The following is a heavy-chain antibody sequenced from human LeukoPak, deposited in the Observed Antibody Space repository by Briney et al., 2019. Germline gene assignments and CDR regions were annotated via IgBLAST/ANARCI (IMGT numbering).Heavy chain of an antibody. CDR2: INHSGST. CDR3: ARGPQTGTTRRGDKFDY. D-gene: IGHD1-7*01. Sequence: PSETLSLTCAVYGGSFSGYYGSSIRQPPGKGLEWIGEINHSGSTNYNPSLKSRVTISVDTSKNQFSLKLSSVTAADTAVYYCARGPQTGTTRRGDKFDYWGQGSLVTVSS. J-gene: IGHJ4*02. CDR1: GGSFSGYY. V-gene: IGHV4-34*01.